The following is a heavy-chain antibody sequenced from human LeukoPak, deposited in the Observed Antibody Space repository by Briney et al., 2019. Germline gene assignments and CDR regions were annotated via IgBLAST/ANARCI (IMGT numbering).Heavy chain of an antibody. CDR1: GGSFSGYY. Sequence: SETLSLTCAVHGGSFSGYYWSWIRQSPGKGLEWIGEINHSGNTNYNPPLTSRVTISIDTSKNQFSLRLTSVTAADTAVYYCASRRFGELFSIWGQGTQVTVSS. V-gene: IGHV4-34*01. J-gene: IGHJ4*02. CDR2: INHSGNT. CDR3: ASRRFGELFSI. D-gene: IGHD3-10*01.